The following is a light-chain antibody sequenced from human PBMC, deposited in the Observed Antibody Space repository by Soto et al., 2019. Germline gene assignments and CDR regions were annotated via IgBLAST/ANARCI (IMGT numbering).Light chain of an antibody. CDR3: HHYVNWPLT. V-gene: IGKV3-15*01. Sequence: EVVMTQSPATLSVSPGERATLSCRASRGIGSTLAWYQQKPGQTPRLLIYDTSTRATGVPARFIGSASGTEFTLTITSLQSEEFAVYYCHHYVNWPLTFGGGTRVENK. CDR1: RGIGST. J-gene: IGKJ4*01. CDR2: DTS.